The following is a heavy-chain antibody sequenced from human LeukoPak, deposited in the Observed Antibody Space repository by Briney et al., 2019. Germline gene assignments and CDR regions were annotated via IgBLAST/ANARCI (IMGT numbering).Heavy chain of an antibody. D-gene: IGHD3-9*01. CDR3: ARLVTRDLTGYLRTDYFDY. J-gene: IGHJ4*02. CDR2: IKQDGSEK. Sequence: GGSLRLSCAASGFTFSSYWMSWVRQAPGKGLEWVANIKQDGSEKYYVDSVKGRFTISRDNAKNSLYLQMNSLRAEDTAVYYCARLVTRDLTGYLRTDYFDYWGQGTLVTVSS. V-gene: IGHV3-7*01. CDR1: GFTFSSYW.